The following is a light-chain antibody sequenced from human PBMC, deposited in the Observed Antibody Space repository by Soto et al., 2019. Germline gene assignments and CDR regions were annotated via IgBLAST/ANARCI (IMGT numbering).Light chain of an antibody. V-gene: IGKV1-5*03. CDR2: KAS. Sequence: DIHMTQSPSTLSGSVGDRVTITCRASQTISSWLAWYQQKPGKAPKLLIYKASTLKSGVPSRFSGSGSGTEFTLTISSLQPDDVATYYCQHYNSYPEAFGQGTKVELK. CDR3: QHYNSYPEA. CDR1: QTISSW. J-gene: IGKJ1*01.